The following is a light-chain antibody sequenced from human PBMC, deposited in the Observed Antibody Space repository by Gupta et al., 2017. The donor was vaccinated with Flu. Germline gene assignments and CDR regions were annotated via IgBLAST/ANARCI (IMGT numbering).Light chain of an antibody. J-gene: IGKJ1*01. CDR1: QSVSSR. CDR3: QQDDLYWT. Sequence: SPSTLSASVGDRVTITCRASQSVSSRLTWYQQKPGKAPKLLIYKASTLESGVPSRFSGSGSGTEFTLTISSLQPDDFATYYFQQDDLYWTFGQGTKVEIK. V-gene: IGKV1-5*03. CDR2: KAS.